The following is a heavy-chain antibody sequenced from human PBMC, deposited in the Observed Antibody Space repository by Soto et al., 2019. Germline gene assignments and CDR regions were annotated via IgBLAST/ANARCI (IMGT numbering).Heavy chain of an antibody. V-gene: IGHV1-18*01. CDR2: ISAYNGNT. CDR3: AREYCSGGSCYSPVYCYYGMDV. J-gene: IGHJ6*02. Sequence: GASVKVSCKASGYTFTSYGISWVRQAPGQGLEWMGWISAYNGNTNYAQKLQGRVTMTTDTSTSTAYMELRSLRSDDTAVYYCAREYCSGGSCYSPVYCYYGMDVWGQGTTVTVSS. CDR1: GYTFTSYG. D-gene: IGHD2-15*01.